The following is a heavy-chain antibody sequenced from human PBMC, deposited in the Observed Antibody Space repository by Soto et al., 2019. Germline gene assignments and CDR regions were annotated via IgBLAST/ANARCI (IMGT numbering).Heavy chain of an antibody. CDR1: EYSFTNHW. CDR3: ASRSRYGDYRHNAFDI. D-gene: IGHD4-17*01. Sequence: PGESLKISCKGSEYSFTNHWIGWVRQMPGKGLEWMGIIYPGDSDTRYSPSFQGQVTISADKSISTAYLQWNSLKASDTAMYYCASRSRYGDYRHNAFDIWGQGTMVTVSS. CDR2: IYPGDSDT. V-gene: IGHV5-51*01. J-gene: IGHJ3*02.